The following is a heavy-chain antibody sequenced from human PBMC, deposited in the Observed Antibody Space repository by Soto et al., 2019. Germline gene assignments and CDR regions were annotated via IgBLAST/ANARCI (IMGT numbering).Heavy chain of an antibody. Sequence: SVKVSCKTSGYTFTNFGISWVRQAPGQGLEWMGGIIPIFGTANYAQKFQGRVTITADESTSTAYMELSSLRSEDTAVYYCARDQMWVATDGPFDYWGQGTLVTVSS. J-gene: IGHJ4*02. CDR2: IIPIFGTA. V-gene: IGHV1-69*13. CDR1: GYTFTNFG. CDR3: ARDQMWVATDGPFDY. D-gene: IGHD5-12*01.